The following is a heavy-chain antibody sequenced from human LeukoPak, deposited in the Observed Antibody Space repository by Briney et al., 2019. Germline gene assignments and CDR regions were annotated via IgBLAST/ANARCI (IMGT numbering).Heavy chain of an antibody. V-gene: IGHV4-34*01. CDR1: GGSFSGYY. CDR3: ARMEVSAHFDY. Sequence: SETLSLTCAVYGGSFSGYYWSWIRQPPGKGLEWIGEINHSGSTNYNPSLKSRVTISVDTSKNQFSLKLSSVTAADTAVYYCARMEVSAHFDYWGQGTLVTVSS. D-gene: IGHD1-14*01. CDR2: INHSGST. J-gene: IGHJ4*02.